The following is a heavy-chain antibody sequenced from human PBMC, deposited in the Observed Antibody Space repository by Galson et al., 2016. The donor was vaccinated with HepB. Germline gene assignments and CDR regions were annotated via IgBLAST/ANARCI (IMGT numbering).Heavy chain of an antibody. V-gene: IGHV3-7*03. Sequence: SLRLSCAASGFSFNIYRMNWVRQAPGKGLEWVANMNPDGSADYYVGSVRGRYTISRDNAKNSLYLQMDSLRADDTAVYYCARDRAYSQFDFWGQGTPVTVSS. CDR3: ARDRAYSQFDF. CDR2: MNPDGSAD. D-gene: IGHD4-11*01. J-gene: IGHJ4*02. CDR1: GFSFNIYR.